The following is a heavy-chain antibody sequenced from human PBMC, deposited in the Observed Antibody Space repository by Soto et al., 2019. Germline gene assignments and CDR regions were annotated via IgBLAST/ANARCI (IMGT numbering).Heavy chain of an antibody. J-gene: IGHJ4*02. CDR1: GFIFSNYN. CDR2: ISSSSNTI. D-gene: IGHD2-21*02. V-gene: IGHV3-48*01. Sequence: EVQLVESGGGLVQPGGSLRLSCAASGFIFSNYNMHWVRQAPGKGLEWVSYISSSSNTIYYADSVKGRFTISRDNAKNSLYLQMNSLRADDTAVYYCARPSCGGDCYSPVYWGQGTPVTFSS. CDR3: ARPSCGGDCYSPVY.